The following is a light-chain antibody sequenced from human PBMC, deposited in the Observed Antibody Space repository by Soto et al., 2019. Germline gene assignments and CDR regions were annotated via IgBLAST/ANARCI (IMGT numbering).Light chain of an antibody. CDR2: AAS. J-gene: IGKJ1*01. Sequence: DIQMTQSPSTVSASVGDRVTMTCRASQGISNYLAWYQQKPGKVPKLLIYAASTLQSGVPSRFSGSGSGTDFTLTISSLQPEDVATYYCQKYNSAPWTFGQGTKVDI. CDR3: QKYNSAPWT. V-gene: IGKV1-27*01. CDR1: QGISNY.